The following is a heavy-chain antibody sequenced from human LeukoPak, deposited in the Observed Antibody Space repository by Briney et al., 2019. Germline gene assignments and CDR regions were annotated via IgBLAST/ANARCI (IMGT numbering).Heavy chain of an antibody. CDR1: GFTFSSYG. CDR3: AKDLNGYYDSSGLFDY. CDR2: IWDDGSNK. Sequence: GGSLRLSCAASGFTFSSYGMHWVRQAPGKGLEWVAVIWDDGSNKYYADSVKGRFTISRDNSKNTLYLQMNSLRAEDTAVYYCAKDLNGYYDSSGLFDYWGQGTLVTVSS. V-gene: IGHV3-33*06. D-gene: IGHD3-22*01. J-gene: IGHJ4*02.